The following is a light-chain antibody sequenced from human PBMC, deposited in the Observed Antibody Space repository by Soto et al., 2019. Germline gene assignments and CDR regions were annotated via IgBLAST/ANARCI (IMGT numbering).Light chain of an antibody. CDR1: NSDVGAYNY. Sequence: QSALTQPASVSASPGQSITISCIGTNSDVGAYNYVCWYQQHPDKVPKIIIHDVSNRPSGVSNRFSGSKSDNTASLTISGLQAEDEADYYCSSYTRSRTVVFGGGTKLTVL. CDR3: SSYTRSRTVV. CDR2: DVS. V-gene: IGLV2-14*01. J-gene: IGLJ3*02.